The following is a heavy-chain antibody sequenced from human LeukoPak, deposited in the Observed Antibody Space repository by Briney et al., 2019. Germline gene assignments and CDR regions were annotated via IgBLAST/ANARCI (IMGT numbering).Heavy chain of an antibody. CDR1: GYTFTSYG. Sequence: ASVKVSCKASGYTFTSYGISWVRQAPGQGLEWMGWISAYNGNTNYAQKLRGRVTMTTDTSTSTAYMELRSLRSDDTAVYYCARARRDGYNLDFAYWGQGTLVTVSS. CDR3: ARARRDGYNLDFAY. V-gene: IGHV1-18*01. CDR2: ISAYNGNT. J-gene: IGHJ4*02. D-gene: IGHD5-24*01.